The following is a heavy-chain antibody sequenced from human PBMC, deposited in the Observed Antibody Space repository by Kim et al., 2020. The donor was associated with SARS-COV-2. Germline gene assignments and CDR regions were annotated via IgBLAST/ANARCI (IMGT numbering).Heavy chain of an antibody. J-gene: IGHJ4*02. CDR1: GYTFTSYA. CDR3: AREDYDILTGRPLDY. D-gene: IGHD3-9*01. V-gene: IGHV1-3*01. CDR2: INAGNGNT. Sequence: ASVKVSCKASGYTFTSYAMHWVRQAPGQRLEWMGWINAGNGNTKYSQKFQGRVTITRDTSASTAYMELSSLRSEDTAVYYCAREDYDILTGRPLDYWGQGTLVTVSS.